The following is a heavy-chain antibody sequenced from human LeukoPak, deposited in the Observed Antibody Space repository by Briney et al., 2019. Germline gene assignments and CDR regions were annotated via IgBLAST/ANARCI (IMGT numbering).Heavy chain of an antibody. CDR2: IYYTGST. CDR3: VKGRDGYDI. J-gene: IGHJ3*02. CDR1: GDSIRTYY. Sequence: PSETLSLTCTVSGDSIRTYYWTWIRQPPGKGLEWIGYIYYTGSTNSNPSLKSRVTISVDMPNNQFSLRLNSVTAADTALYYCVKGRDGYDIWGQGTMVTVSS. V-gene: IGHV4-59*01.